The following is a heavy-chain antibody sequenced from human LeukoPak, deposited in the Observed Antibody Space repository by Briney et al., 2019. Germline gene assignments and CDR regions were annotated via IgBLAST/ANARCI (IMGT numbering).Heavy chain of an antibody. CDR1: GGSFSGYY. D-gene: IGHD2-2*01. CDR2: INHSGST. Sequence: SETLSLTCAVYGGSFSGYYWSWIRQPPGKGLEWIGEINHSGSTNYNPSLKSRVTISVDTSKNQFSLKLSSVTAADTAVYYCARHNAGGPVVPAAPDYWGQGTPVTVSS. V-gene: IGHV4-34*01. J-gene: IGHJ4*02. CDR3: ARHNAGGPVVPAAPDY.